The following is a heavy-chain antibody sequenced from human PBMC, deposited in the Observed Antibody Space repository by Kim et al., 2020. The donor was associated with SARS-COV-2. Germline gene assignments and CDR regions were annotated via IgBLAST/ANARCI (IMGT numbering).Heavy chain of an antibody. J-gene: IGHJ1*01. D-gene: IGHD2-15*01. CDR3: AREGSGHEGPASQNYF. CDR1: GFTISGYS. CDR2: ISSSSTYI. Sequence: GGSLRLSCAASGFTISGYSMNWVRQAPVKGLEWVSSISSSSTYIYYADSVKGRFTISRDNAKNSMSLQMNSLRAEDTAVYYCAREGSGHEGPASQNYF. V-gene: IGHV3-21*06.